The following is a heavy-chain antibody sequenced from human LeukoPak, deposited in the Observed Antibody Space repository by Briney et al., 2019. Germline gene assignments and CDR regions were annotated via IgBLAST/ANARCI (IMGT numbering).Heavy chain of an antibody. CDR2: IYYSGST. J-gene: IGHJ3*02. CDR1: GGSISSGDYY. D-gene: IGHD3-22*01. CDR3: ARGYYYDSRGYAHDAFDI. Sequence: SETLSLTCTVSGGSISSGDYYWSWIRQPPGKGLEWIGYIYYSGSTHYNPSLKSRITISVDTSKNQFSLKLSSVTAADTAVYYCARGYYYDSRGYAHDAFDIWGQGTMVTVSS. V-gene: IGHV4-30-4*08.